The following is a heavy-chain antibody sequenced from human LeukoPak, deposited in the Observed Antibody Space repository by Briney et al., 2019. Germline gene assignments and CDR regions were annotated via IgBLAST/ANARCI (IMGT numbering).Heavy chain of an antibody. J-gene: IGHJ4*02. Sequence: GGSLRLSCAASGFTFSYYSMKWVRQAPGRGLEWVSSISTTSTYIYYADSVKGRFTISRDNAKNSLYLQMSSLRAEDTALYYCARERGDYDGSGTDYWGQGTLVTVSS. CDR2: ISTTSTYI. CDR1: GFTFSYYS. CDR3: ARERGDYDGSGTDY. D-gene: IGHD3-22*01. V-gene: IGHV3-21*01.